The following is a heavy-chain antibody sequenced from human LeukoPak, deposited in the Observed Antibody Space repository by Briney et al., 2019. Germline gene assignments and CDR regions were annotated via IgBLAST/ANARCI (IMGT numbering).Heavy chain of an antibody. J-gene: IGHJ6*03. D-gene: IGHD6-19*01. CDR1: GFTFSSYT. Sequence: GGSLRLSCAASGFTFSSYTIHWVRQAPGKGLQWVSSISTSSIYIYYADSVKGRFTISRDNAKKSLYLQMNSLRAEDTAVYYCAKMAISSGWNYWWGIYYYYYYMDVWGKGTTVTVSS. CDR2: ISTSSIYI. CDR3: AKMAISSGWNYWWGIYYYYYYMDV. V-gene: IGHV3-21*01.